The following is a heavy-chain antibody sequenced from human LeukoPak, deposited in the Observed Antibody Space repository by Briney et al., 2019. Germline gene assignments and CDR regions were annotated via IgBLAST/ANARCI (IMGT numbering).Heavy chain of an antibody. CDR2: ISGSGGST. CDR3: ARAYGDYSAFDI. V-gene: IGHV3-23*01. Sequence: GGSLRLSCAASGFTFSSYSMNWVRQAPGKGLEWVSAISGSGGSTYYADSVKGRFTISRDNSKNTLYLQMNSLRAEDTAVYYCARAYGDYSAFDIWGQGTMVTVSS. D-gene: IGHD4-17*01. J-gene: IGHJ3*02. CDR1: GFTFSSYS.